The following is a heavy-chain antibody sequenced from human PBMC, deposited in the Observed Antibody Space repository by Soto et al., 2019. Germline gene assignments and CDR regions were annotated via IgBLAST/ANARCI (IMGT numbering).Heavy chain of an antibody. J-gene: IGHJ6*02. D-gene: IGHD3-10*01. CDR3: ARELRFGEDYYGMDV. Sequence: QVQLQESGPGLVKPSQTLSLTCTVSGGSISSGGYYWSWIRQHPGKGLEWIGYIYYSGSTYYNPSLMIRVTISVDTSKNQFSLKLSSVTAADTAVYYCARELRFGEDYYGMDVWGQGTTVTVSS. CDR2: IYYSGST. CDR1: GGSISSGGYY. V-gene: IGHV4-31*03.